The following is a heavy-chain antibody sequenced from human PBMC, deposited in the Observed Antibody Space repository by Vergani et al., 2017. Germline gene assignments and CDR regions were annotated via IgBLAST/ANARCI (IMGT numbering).Heavy chain of an antibody. CDR1: GGSFSGYY. Sequence: QVQLQQWGAGLLKPSETLSLTCAVYGGSFSGYYWSWIRQPPGKGLEWIGEINHSGSTNYNPSLKSRVTISVDTSKNQFSLKLSSVTAADTAVYYCARYYGSGSYYPRKYFDYWGQGTLVTVSS. CDR3: ARYYGSGSYYPRKYFDY. CDR2: INHSGST. D-gene: IGHD3-10*01. J-gene: IGHJ4*02. V-gene: IGHV4-34*01.